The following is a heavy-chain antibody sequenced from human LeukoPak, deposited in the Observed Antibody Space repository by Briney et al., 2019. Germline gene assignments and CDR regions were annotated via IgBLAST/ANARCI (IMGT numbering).Heavy chain of an antibody. D-gene: IGHD1-26*01. Sequence: EASVKVSCKVSGYTLTELSMHWVRQAPGKGLEWMGGFDPEDGETIYAQKFQGRVTMTEDTSTDTAYMELSSLRSEDTAVYYCATDGNGSRYAFDIWGQGTMVTVSS. V-gene: IGHV1-24*01. CDR2: FDPEDGET. CDR1: GYTLTELS. J-gene: IGHJ3*02. CDR3: ATDGNGSRYAFDI.